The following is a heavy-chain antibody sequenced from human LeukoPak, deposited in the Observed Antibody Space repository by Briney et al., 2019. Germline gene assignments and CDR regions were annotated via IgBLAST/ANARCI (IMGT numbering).Heavy chain of an antibody. CDR1: GFTFSTYW. D-gene: IGHD2-15*01. CDR2: INSDESST. J-gene: IGHJ4*02. V-gene: IGHV3-74*01. CDR3: AKIRRAYCSGGSCFGLWDY. Sequence: GGSLRLSCAASGFTFSTYWMHWVRQGPGKGLVWVSRINSDESSTTYADSVKGRFTISRDNAKNTLYLQMNSLRAEDTAVYYCAKIRRAYCSGGSCFGLWDYWGQGTLVTVSS.